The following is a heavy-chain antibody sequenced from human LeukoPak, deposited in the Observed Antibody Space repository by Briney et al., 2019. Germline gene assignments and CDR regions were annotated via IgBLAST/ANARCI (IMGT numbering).Heavy chain of an antibody. J-gene: IGHJ1*01. V-gene: IGHV3-23*01. CDR3: AQDQGYYGSGSYKEYFQN. Sequence: GGSLRLSCAASGFTFSSYAMTWVRQAPGKGLEWVSAISGSGDSTYYADSVKGRFTTSRDNSKNTPYLQMNSLRADDTAVYYCAQDQGYYGSGSYKEYFQNWGQGTLVTVSS. CDR2: ISGSGDST. CDR1: GFTFSSYA. D-gene: IGHD3-10*01.